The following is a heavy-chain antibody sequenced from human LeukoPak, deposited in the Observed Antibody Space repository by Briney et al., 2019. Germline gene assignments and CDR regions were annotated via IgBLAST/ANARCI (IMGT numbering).Heavy chain of an antibody. Sequence: ASVKVSCKASGYTFTGYYMHWVRQAPGQGLEWMGWINPNSGGTNYAQKFQGRVTMTRDTSISTAYMELRSLRSDDTAVYYCARDGQRWVYSSAESFDYWGQGTLVTVSS. CDR1: GYTFTGYY. CDR2: INPNSGGT. J-gene: IGHJ4*02. CDR3: ARDGQRWVYSSAESFDY. V-gene: IGHV1-2*02. D-gene: IGHD6-19*01.